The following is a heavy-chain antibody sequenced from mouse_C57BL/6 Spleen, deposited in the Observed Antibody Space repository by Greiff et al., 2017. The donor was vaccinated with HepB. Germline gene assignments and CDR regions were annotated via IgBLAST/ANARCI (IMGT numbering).Heavy chain of an antibody. CDR3: ARARDSSGYFDY. J-gene: IGHJ2*01. D-gene: IGHD3-2*02. Sequence: EVKLLESGPGLVKPSQSLSLTCSVTGYSITSGYYWNWIRQFPGNKLEWMGYISYDGSNNYNPSLKKRISITRDTSKNQFFLKLNTVTTEDTATYYCARARDSSGYFDYWGQGTTLTVSS. V-gene: IGHV3-6*01. CDR2: ISYDGSN. CDR1: GYSITSGYY.